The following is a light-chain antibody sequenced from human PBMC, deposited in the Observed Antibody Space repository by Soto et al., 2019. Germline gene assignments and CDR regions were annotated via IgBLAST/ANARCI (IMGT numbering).Light chain of an antibody. CDR2: DAS. CDR3: QQRGGWPLT. V-gene: IGKV3-11*01. J-gene: IGKJ4*01. Sequence: EIVLTQSPATLSLSPGERAALSCRASHGVVRFLAWYQQKPGQAPRLLIYDASNRATGIPARFSGSGSETDFTLAIDNLEPEDFAVYYCQQRGGWPLTFGGGPR. CDR1: HGVVRF.